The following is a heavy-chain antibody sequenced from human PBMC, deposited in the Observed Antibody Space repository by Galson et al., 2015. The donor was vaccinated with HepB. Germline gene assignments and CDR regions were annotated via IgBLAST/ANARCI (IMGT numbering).Heavy chain of an antibody. Sequence: SLRLSCAVSGFNINASAVHWVRQASGEGLEWVGRIRSKANTYATGYAASVQGRFIFSRDDSSNTAYLQMNSLKSEDTAVYYCMPGSSGVFDFWGQGTLVTVSS. CDR2: IRSKANTYAT. CDR3: MPGSSGVFDF. D-gene: IGHD6-19*01. CDR1: GFNINASA. V-gene: IGHV3-73*01. J-gene: IGHJ4*02.